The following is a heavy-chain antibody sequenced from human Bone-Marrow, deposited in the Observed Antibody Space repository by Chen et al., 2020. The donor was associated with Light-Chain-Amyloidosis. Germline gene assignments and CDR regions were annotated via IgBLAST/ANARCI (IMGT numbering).Heavy chain of an antibody. V-gene: IGHV3-7*03. CDR1: GFTFNSYW. Sequence: EMQLVESGGGLVQPGGSLRLSCAASGFTFNSYWMTWVRQVPGKGPEWVDNMNRDGSKSYYVDSVQGRFIISRDNAKNSLFLQMNNVRAEDTAVYYCSRDINPAYNGMYYDAFDVWGHGTMVTVSS. J-gene: IGHJ3*01. CDR3: SRDINPAYNGMYYDAFDV. D-gene: IGHD1-26*01. CDR2: MNRDGSKS.